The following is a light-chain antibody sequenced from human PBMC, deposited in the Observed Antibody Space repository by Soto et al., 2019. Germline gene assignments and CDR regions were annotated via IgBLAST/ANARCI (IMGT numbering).Light chain of an antibody. V-gene: IGKV3-11*01. J-gene: IGKJ1*01. CDR3: QQRCEWPWT. CDR1: QSVSNY. CDR2: DAS. Sequence: EIVLTQSPATLSLSPGERATLSCRASQSVSNYLGWYQQTPGQAPRLLIYDASNSATGIPARFRGSGSGTDFTLTISRLEPKYSAVYYCQQRCEWPWTFGQGTKVEI.